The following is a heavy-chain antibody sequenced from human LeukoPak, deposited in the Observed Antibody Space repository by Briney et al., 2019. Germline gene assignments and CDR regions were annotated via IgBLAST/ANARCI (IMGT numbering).Heavy chain of an antibody. CDR2: IYYSGST. CDR3: ARATGRTGEFDY. CDR1: GDSISSYY. J-gene: IGHJ4*02. Sequence: SETLSLTCTVSGDSISSYYWSWIRQPPGKGLEWIGYIYYSGSTSYNPSLKSRVTISLDTSKTQFSLKLTYVTAADTAVYYCARATGRTGEFDYWGQGTLVTVSS. D-gene: IGHD1-1*01. V-gene: IGHV4-59*01.